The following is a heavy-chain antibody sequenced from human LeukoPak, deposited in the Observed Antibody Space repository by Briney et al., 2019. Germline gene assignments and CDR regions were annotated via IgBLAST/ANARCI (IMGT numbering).Heavy chain of an antibody. J-gene: IGHJ4*02. Sequence: SQTLSLTFAISGDSVSSNSATWNWIRQSPSRGLEWLGRTYYRSKWYDDCAESVKSRITFNPDTSKNQFSLQLNSVTPEDTAVYHCARGGRAGSGYYFSFFDNWGQGTLVTVSS. CDR1: GDSVSSNSAT. CDR3: ARGGRAGSGYYFSFFDN. D-gene: IGHD5-12*01. CDR2: TYYRSKWYD. V-gene: IGHV6-1*01.